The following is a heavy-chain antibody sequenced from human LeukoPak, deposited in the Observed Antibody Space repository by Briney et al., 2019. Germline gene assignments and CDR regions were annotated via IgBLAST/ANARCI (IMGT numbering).Heavy chain of an antibody. CDR3: AKAASSSWYDDAFDI. CDR2: ISGSGGST. D-gene: IGHD6-13*01. Sequence: GGSLRLSCAASGFTFSSYAMSWVRQAPGKGLEWVSGISGSGGSTYYADSVKGRFTISRDNSKITLYMQMNSLRAEDTAVYYCAKAASSSWYDDAFDIWGQGTMVSVSS. V-gene: IGHV3-23*01. CDR1: GFTFSSYA. J-gene: IGHJ3*02.